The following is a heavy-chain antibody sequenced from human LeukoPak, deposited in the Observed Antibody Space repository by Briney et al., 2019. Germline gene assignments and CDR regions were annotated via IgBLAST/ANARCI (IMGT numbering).Heavy chain of an antibody. CDR2: IYPGDSDT. CDR3: ARDIGTSVVTSSFNY. D-gene: IGHD4-23*01. J-gene: IGHJ4*02. Sequence: GESLKISCKASGYSFTSYWIGWVRQMPGKGLEWMGIIYPGDSDTRYSPSFQGQVTISADKSIGTAYLQWSSLKASDTAMYYCARDIGTSVVTSSFNYWGQGTLVTVSS. V-gene: IGHV5-51*01. CDR1: GYSFTSYW.